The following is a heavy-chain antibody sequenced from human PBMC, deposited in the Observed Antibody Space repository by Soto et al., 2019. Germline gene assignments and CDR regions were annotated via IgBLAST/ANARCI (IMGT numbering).Heavy chain of an antibody. D-gene: IGHD3-10*01. CDR1: GGSISSSNW. Sequence: SGGSISSSNWWSWVRQPPGKGLQWIGEIYHSGSTNYIPSLKSRVTISVDKSRNQFSLKLSSVTAADTAVYYCARRWGEGRVDYWGQGTLATVSS. J-gene: IGHJ4*02. CDR2: IYHSGST. CDR3: ARRWGEGRVDY. V-gene: IGHV4-4*02.